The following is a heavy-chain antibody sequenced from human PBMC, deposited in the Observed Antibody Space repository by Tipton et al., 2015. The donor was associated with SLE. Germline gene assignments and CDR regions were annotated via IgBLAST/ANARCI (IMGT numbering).Heavy chain of an antibody. J-gene: IGHJ3*02. D-gene: IGHD1-26*01. CDR3: ARQVGAKAFDI. V-gene: IGHV4-4*07. Sequence: TLSLTCTVSGGSISSYYWSWIRQPAGKGLAWIGRIYTSGSTNYNPSLKSRVTMSVDTSKNQFSLKLSSVTAADTAVYYCARQVGAKAFDIWGQGTMVTVSS. CDR2: IYTSGST. CDR1: GGSISSYY.